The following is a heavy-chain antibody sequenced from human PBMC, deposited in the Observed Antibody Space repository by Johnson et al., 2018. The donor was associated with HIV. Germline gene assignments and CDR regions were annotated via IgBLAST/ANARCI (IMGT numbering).Heavy chain of an antibody. CDR3: ARGDHDFWSGPLI. D-gene: IGHD3-3*01. Sequence: QVKLVESGGGLGKPGGSLRLSCAASGFTFSDYYMSWLRQAPGKGLEWVAIISYDGSDKSYADSVKGRFTISRDISKNTLHLQMNSLRAEDTAVYYCARGDHDFWSGPLIWGQGTMVIVS. J-gene: IGHJ3*02. CDR1: GFTFSDYY. CDR2: ISYDGSDK. V-gene: IGHV3-30*03.